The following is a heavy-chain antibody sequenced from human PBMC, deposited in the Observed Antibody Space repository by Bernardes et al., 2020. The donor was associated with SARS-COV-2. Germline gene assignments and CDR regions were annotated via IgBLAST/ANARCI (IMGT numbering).Heavy chain of an antibody. CDR1: GFTFSSFT. J-gene: IGHJ6*02. CDR2: ISSRSSYI. V-gene: IGHV3-21*06. Sequence: GGSLRLSCAASGFTFSSFTMKWVRQAPGKGLEWVSSISSRSSYIYYADSVKGRFTISRDNSKNTLYLQMNSLRKEDTAVYYCAKANGVQLSLGLPLYYAMDVWGQGTTVTVS. CDR3: AKANGVQLSLGLPLYYAMDV. D-gene: IGHD1-1*01.